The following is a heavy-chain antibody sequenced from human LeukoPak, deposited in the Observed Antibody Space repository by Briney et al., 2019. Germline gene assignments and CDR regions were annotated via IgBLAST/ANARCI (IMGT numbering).Heavy chain of an antibody. D-gene: IGHD3-10*01. CDR1: RFTFRSHG. CDR2: ISYDGSKK. CDR3: ARDLSGSYSVDY. V-gene: IGHV3-30-3*01. J-gene: IGHJ4*02. Sequence: PGGSLRLSCAASRFTFRSHGMHWVRQAPGKGLEWAAVISYDGSKKDYADSVKGRFTISRDSSKNTVYLQMNSLRTEDTAFYYCARDLSGSYSVDYWGQGTLVTVSS.